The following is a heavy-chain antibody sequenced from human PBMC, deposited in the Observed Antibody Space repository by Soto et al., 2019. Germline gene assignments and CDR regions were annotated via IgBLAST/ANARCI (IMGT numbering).Heavy chain of an antibody. CDR3: AAGGTNYDFWSGYYPYYYYGMDV. J-gene: IGHJ6*02. CDR1: GFTFTSSA. Sequence: SVKVSCKASGFTFTSSAVQWVRQARGQRLEWIGWIVVGSGNTNYAQKFQERVTITRDMSTSTAYMELSSLRSEDTAVYYCAAGGTNYDFWSGYYPYYYYGMDVWGQGTTVTVSS. V-gene: IGHV1-58*01. CDR2: IVVGSGNT. D-gene: IGHD3-3*01.